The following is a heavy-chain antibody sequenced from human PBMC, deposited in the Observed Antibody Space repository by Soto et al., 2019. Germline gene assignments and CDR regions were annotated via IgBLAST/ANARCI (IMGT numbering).Heavy chain of an antibody. CDR3: AKDGIVVVPAASGYSSSWYELDY. CDR1: GDSVSSNSAA. Sequence: SQTLSLTCAISGDSVSSNSAAWNWIRQSPSRGLEWLGRTYYRSKWYNDYAVSVKSRITINPDTSKNQFSLQLNSVTPEDTAVYYCAKDGIVVVPAASGYSSSWYELDYWGQGTLVTVSS. CDR2: TYYRSKWYN. V-gene: IGHV6-1*01. J-gene: IGHJ4*02. D-gene: IGHD2-2*01.